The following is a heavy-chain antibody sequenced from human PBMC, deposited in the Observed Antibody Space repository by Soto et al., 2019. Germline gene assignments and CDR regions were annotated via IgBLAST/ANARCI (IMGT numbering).Heavy chain of an antibody. V-gene: IGHV3-30*18. CDR3: AKDLRIAVAGTDYFDS. CDR1: GFTFSSFV. J-gene: IGHJ4*02. CDR2: ISYDVTNK. Sequence: GGSLRLSCAASGFTFSSFVMHWVRQAPGKGLEWVAVISYDVTNKYYADSVKGRFTISRDNSKNTLYLQMNSLRAEDTAVYYCAKDLRIAVAGTDYFDSWGQGTLVTVPQ. D-gene: IGHD6-19*01.